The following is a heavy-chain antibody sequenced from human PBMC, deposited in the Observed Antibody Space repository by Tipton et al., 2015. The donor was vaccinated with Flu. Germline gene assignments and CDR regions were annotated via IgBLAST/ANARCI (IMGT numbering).Heavy chain of an antibody. D-gene: IGHD4-17*01. CDR3: ARENAWHGDYVLFSGTDV. Sequence: SLRLSCAGTGFTFSNYGMHWVRQAPGKGLEWVAFTSHDGSKRYHADSVQGRFTISRDSSKSTVYLQMNSLRVEDTGVYYCARENAWHGDYVLFSGTDVWGQGATVTVAS. V-gene: IGHV3-30*03. CDR1: GFTFSNYG. CDR2: TSHDGSKR. J-gene: IGHJ6*02.